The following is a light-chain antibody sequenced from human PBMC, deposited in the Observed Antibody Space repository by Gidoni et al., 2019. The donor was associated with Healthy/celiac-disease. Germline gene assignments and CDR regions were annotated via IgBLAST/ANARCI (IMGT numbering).Light chain of an antibody. CDR3: AAWDDSLNGYV. CDR2: SNN. Sequence: HSVLPQPPSASGPSGQRVTISCSGSSSNIGSTTVNWYQQLPGTAPKLLIYSNNQRPSGVPDRFSGSKSGTSASLAISGLQSEDEADYYCAAWDDSLNGYVFGTGTKVTVL. CDR1: SSNIGSTT. J-gene: IGLJ1*01. V-gene: IGLV1-44*01.